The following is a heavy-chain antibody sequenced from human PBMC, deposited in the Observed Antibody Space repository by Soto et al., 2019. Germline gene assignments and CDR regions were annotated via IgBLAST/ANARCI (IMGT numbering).Heavy chain of an antibody. J-gene: IGHJ4*02. CDR2: SKDKVHSHTT. D-gene: IGHD3-22*01. CDR3: ARGVVFTGYFDY. V-gene: IGHV3-72*01. CDR1: GFTFSDHY. Sequence: EVQLAESGGGLVQPGGSLRLSCAASGFTFSDHYMDWVRQAPGKGLEWVGRSKDKVHSHTTEYAASVKGRFTISRGDSENSLYLQMNSLKTEDSAVSYCARGVVFTGYFDYWGQGTLVTVSS.